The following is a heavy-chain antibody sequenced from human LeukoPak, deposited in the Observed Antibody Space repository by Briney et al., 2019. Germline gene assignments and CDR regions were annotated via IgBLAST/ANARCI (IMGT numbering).Heavy chain of an antibody. Sequence: SETLSLTCTVSGGSISGYYWSWIRQPPGKGLEWIGYIYTSGSTNYNPSLKSRVTISVDTSKNQFSLKLSSVTAADTAVYYCARLGGAAAAGPYFDYWGQGTLVTVSS. CDR1: GGSISGYY. D-gene: IGHD6-13*01. J-gene: IGHJ4*02. CDR2: IYTSGST. CDR3: ARLGGAAAAGPYFDY. V-gene: IGHV4-4*09.